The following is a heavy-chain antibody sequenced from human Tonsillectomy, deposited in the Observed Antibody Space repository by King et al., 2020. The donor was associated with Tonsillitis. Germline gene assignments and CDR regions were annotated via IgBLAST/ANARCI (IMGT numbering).Heavy chain of an antibody. Sequence: VQLVESGGGLVQPGGSLRLSCAASGFTFSRFDMHWVRQVPGKGLEWVSTIGTVDDTYYRDSVKGRFTISREDARNSLYLQINNLRAGDTAVYYCAREPMIASFFDALVIWGQGTLVTVSS. CDR1: GFTFSRFD. CDR3: AREPMIASFFDALVI. J-gene: IGHJ3*02. D-gene: IGHD2-21*01. V-gene: IGHV3-13*01. CDR2: IGTVDDT.